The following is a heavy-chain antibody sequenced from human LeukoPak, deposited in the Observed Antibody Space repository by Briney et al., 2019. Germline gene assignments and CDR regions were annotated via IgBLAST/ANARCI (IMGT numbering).Heavy chain of an antibody. D-gene: IGHD2-2*01. CDR2: IKEDGSEK. J-gene: IGHJ3*02. CDR3: AKGRYQLFQWDAFDI. Sequence: GGSLRLSCAASGFTFSNYWMSWVRQAPGKGLEWVANIKEDGSEKYYVDSVKGRFTISRDNAKKSLYLQMNSLRVEDTAVYYCAKGRYQLFQWDAFDIWGQGTMVTVSS. CDR1: GFTFSNYW. V-gene: IGHV3-7*01.